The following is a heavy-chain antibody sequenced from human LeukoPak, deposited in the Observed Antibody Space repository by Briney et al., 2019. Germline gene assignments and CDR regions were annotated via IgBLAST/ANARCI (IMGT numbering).Heavy chain of an antibody. Sequence: ASVKVSCKASGYTFTRYYMHWVRQAPGQGPECMGVINPSGGGTSYAQKLQGRITMTRDTSTNTVYMELSSLISEDTAVYYCGRGLWWSWYYIDFWGQGTLVTVSS. J-gene: IGHJ4*02. CDR3: GRGLWWSWYYIDF. CDR2: INPSGGGT. D-gene: IGHD2-15*01. V-gene: IGHV1-46*04. CDR1: GYTFTRYY.